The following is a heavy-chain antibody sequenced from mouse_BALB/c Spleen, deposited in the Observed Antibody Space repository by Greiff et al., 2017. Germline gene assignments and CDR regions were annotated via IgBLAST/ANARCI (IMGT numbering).Heavy chain of an antibody. Sequence: VQLVESAADLARPGASVKLSCKASGYTFTSYTMHWVKQRPGQGLEWIGYINPSSGYTEYNQKFKDKTTLTADKSSSTAYMQLSSLTSEDSAVYYCARAYYYGSSYWYFDVWGAGTTVTVSS. J-gene: IGHJ1*01. CDR1: GYTFTSYT. CDR2: INPSSGYT. D-gene: IGHD1-1*01. CDR3: ARAYYYGSSYWYFDV. V-gene: IGHV1-4*02.